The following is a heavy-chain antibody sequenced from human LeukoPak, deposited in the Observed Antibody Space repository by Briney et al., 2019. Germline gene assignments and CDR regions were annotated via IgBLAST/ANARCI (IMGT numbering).Heavy chain of an antibody. D-gene: IGHD4-11*01. CDR2: INHSGST. J-gene: IGHJ6*03. Sequence: PSETLSLTCAVYDGSFGAHYWSWIRQPPGKGLEWIGEINHSGSTNYNPSLKSRVTISVDTSKNQFSLKLSSVTAADTAVYYCARGRPTTVTTNYYYMDVWGKGTTVTVSS. CDR1: DGSFGAHY. V-gene: IGHV4-34*01. CDR3: ARGRPTTVTTNYYYMDV.